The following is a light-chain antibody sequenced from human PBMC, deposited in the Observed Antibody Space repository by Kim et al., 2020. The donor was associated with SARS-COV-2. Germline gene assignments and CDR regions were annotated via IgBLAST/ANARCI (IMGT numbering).Light chain of an antibody. CDR1: QSLLHSNGYYY. V-gene: IGKV2-28*01. Sequence: EPASISCRSSQSLLHSNGYYYLDWYLQKPGQSPQLLIYLGSNRASGVPDRFSGSGSGTDSTLKISRVEAEDVGVYYCMQTLLTPRTFGQGTKLEI. J-gene: IGKJ2*01. CDR3: MQTLLTPRT. CDR2: LGS.